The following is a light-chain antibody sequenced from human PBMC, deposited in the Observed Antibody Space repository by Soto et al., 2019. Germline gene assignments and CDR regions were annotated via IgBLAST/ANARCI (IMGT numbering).Light chain of an antibody. CDR1: QNVSTY. CDR2: DAS. V-gene: IGKV3-11*01. J-gene: IGKJ3*01. CDR3: QQRTNWLT. Sequence: EIVLTQSPATLSLSPGERATLSCRASQNVSTYLAWYQKKPGQAPRLLIYDASNRATGIPARFSGSGSVTDFTITISTLEPEDFAVYYCQQRTNWLTFGPGTKVDIK.